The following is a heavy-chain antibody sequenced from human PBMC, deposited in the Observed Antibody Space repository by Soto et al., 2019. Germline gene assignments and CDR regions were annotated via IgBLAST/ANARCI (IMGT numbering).Heavy chain of an antibody. CDR3: ARGKYYYGSGRNYYYMDV. D-gene: IGHD3-10*01. V-gene: IGHV3-48*01. Sequence: EVQLVESGGGLVQPGGSLRLSCAASGFTFSSYSMNWVRQAPGKGLEWVSYISSSSSTIYYADSVKGRFTISRDNAKNSLYLQINSLRAEDTAVYYCARGKYYYGSGRNYYYMDVWGKGTTVTVSS. CDR1: GFTFSSYS. J-gene: IGHJ6*03. CDR2: ISSSSSTI.